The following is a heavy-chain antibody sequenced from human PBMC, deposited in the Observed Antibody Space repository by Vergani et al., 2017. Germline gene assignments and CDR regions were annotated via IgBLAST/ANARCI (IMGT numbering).Heavy chain of an antibody. Sequence: QVQLQESGPGLVKPSGTLSLTCAVSGGSISSSNWWSWVRQPPGKGLEWIGYIYYSGSTNYNPSLKSRVTISVDTSKNQFSLKLSSVTAADTAVYYCARGGSGWGGYFQHWGQGTLVTVSS. CDR1: GGSISSSNW. CDR3: ARGGSGWGGYFQH. CDR2: IYYSGST. V-gene: IGHV4-4*02. J-gene: IGHJ1*01. D-gene: IGHD6-19*01.